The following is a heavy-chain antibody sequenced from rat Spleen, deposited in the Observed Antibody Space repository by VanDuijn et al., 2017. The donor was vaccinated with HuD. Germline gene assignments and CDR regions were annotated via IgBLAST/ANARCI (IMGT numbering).Heavy chain of an antibody. Sequence: EVQLVESDGGLVQPGRSLKLSCADSGFTFSDYGMAWVRQTPTKGLAWVASMSTGCGNTYYRDSVKGRFTISSDNAKNTQYLQMDSLRSEDTATYYCARLGGGVMDAWGQGASVTVSS. CDR2: MSTGCGNT. CDR1: GFTFSDYG. CDR3: ARLGGGVMDA. J-gene: IGHJ4*01. V-gene: IGHV5S14*01.